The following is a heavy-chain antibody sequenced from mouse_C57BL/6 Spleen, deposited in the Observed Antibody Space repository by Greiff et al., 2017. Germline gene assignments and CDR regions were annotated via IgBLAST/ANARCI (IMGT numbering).Heavy chain of an antibody. CDR2: IHPNSGST. CDR3: AKGTGRFAY. D-gene: IGHD4-1*01. J-gene: IGHJ3*01. CDR1: GYTFTSYW. Sequence: VQLQQPGAELVKPGASVKLSCKASGYTFTSYWMHWVKQRPGQGLEWIGMIHPNSGSTNYNEKFKSKATLTVDKSSSTAYMQLSSLTSEDSGVYYCAKGTGRFAYWGQGTLVTVSA. V-gene: IGHV1-64*01.